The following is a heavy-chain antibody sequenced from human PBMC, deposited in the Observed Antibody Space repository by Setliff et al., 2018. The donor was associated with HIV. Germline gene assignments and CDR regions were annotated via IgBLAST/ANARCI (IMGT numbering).Heavy chain of an antibody. V-gene: IGHV5-51*01. CDR3: ARQPTDTSGYNNWFDS. Sequence: PGESLKISCKGSGYSFSTYWIGWVRQMPGKGLEWMGIIYPGDSDTRYSPSFQGQVTISADKSTNTLFLQWNSLKASDTAMYYCARQPTDTSGYNNWFDSWGQGTLVTV. CDR1: GYSFSTYW. D-gene: IGHD3-3*01. CDR2: IYPGDSDT. J-gene: IGHJ5*01.